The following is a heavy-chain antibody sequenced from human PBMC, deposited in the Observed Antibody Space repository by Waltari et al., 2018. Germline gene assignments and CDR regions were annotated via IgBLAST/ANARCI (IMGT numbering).Heavy chain of an antibody. CDR3: AREDGDYFDY. CDR2: INHSGST. CDR1: GGSFSGYY. V-gene: IGHV4-34*01. Sequence: QVQLQQWGAGLLTPSETLSLTCAVYGGSFSGYYWSWIRQPPGKGLEWIGEINHSGSTNYNPSLKSRVTISVDTSKNQFSLKLSSVTAADTAVYYCAREDGDYFDYWGQGTLVTVSS. J-gene: IGHJ4*02. D-gene: IGHD4-17*01.